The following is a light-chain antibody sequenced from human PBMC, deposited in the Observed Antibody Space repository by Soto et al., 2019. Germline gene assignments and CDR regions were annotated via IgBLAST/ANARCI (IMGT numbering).Light chain of an antibody. CDR1: QSVTSDY. CDR2: DAS. CDR3: QQYDRSPWT. Sequence: EIVVTQSPGTLSLSPGERATLSCRTSQSVTSDYLAWYQHKPGQAPRLLIYDASSRATGIPDRFSATGSGTDFTLTISSLEPEDFAVYYCQQYDRSPWTFGQGTKVEIK. V-gene: IGKV3-20*01. J-gene: IGKJ1*01.